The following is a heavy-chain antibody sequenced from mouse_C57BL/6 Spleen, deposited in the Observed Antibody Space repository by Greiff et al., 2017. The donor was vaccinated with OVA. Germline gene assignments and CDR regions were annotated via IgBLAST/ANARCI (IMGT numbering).Heavy chain of an antibody. CDR3: ARGGLRLAMDY. CDR1: GYAFSSYW. Sequence: QVQLKQSGAELVKPGASVKISCKASGYAFSSYWMNWAKQRPGKGLEWIGQIYPGDGDTNYNGKFKGKATLTADKSSSTAYMQLSSLTSEDSAVYFCARGGLRLAMDYWGQGTSVTVSS. CDR2: IYPGDGDT. J-gene: IGHJ4*01. V-gene: IGHV1-80*01. D-gene: IGHD2-2*01.